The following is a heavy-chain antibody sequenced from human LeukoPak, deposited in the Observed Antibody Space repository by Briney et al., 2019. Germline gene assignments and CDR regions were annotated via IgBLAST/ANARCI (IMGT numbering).Heavy chain of an antibody. CDR3: ARGGITMVRGVNGNNWFDP. CDR1: GYTFTSYY. D-gene: IGHD3-10*01. CDR2: INPSGGST. V-gene: IGHV1-46*01. J-gene: IGHJ5*02. Sequence: GASVKVSCKASGYTFTSYYMHWVRQAPGQGLEWMGIINPSGGSTSYAQKFQGRVTMTRDTSTSTAYMELSSLRSEDTAVYYCARGGITMVRGVNGNNWFDPWGQGTLVTVSS.